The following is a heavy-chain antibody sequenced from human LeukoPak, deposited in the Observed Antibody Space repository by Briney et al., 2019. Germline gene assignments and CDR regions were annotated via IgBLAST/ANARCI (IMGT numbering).Heavy chain of an antibody. CDR3: GRLYNYYMDV. CDR2: IYYSGST. D-gene: IGHD3-10*01. CDR1: GGSIRSGGYY. J-gene: IGHJ6*03. Sequence: SETLSLTCTVSGGSIRSGGYYWSWIRQHPGKGLEWIGNIYYSGSTSYNPSLKSRVTISVDTSKNQFSLKLSSVTAADTAVYYCGRLYNYYMDVWGKGTTVTVSS. V-gene: IGHV4-31*03.